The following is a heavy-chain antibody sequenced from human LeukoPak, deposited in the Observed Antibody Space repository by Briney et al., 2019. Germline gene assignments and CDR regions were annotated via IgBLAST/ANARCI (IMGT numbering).Heavy chain of an antibody. CDR1: GSNFTIYW. CDR3: ARGANSGSDSHFGY. CDR2: IYPGDSDT. J-gene: IGHJ4*02. Sequence: GAPLQISCQGSGSNFTIYWIAWVRQMPGKGLEWMGIIYPGDSDTRYSPSFQGQVTISANKSISTAYLQWSRLEASDTAMYYCARGANSGSDSHFGYWGQGTRVTVSS. V-gene: IGHV5-51*01. D-gene: IGHD1-26*01.